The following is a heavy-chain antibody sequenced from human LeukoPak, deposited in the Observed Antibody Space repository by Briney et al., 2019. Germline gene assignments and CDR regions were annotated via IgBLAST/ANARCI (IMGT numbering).Heavy chain of an antibody. CDR1: GFTFSSYA. CDR2: ISGSGGST. CDR3: ANSNPRDGYPMRQFDY. V-gene: IGHV3-23*01. J-gene: IGHJ4*02. Sequence: QTGGSLRLSCAASGFTFSSYAMSWVRQAPGKGLEWVSAISGSGGSTYYADSVKGRFTISRDNSKNTLYLQMNSLRAEDTAVYYCANSNPRDGYPMRQFDYWGQGTLVTVSS. D-gene: IGHD5-24*01.